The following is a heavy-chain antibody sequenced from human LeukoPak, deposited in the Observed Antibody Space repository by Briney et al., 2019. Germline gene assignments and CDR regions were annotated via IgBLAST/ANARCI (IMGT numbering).Heavy chain of an antibody. Sequence: SETLSLTCTVSGGSISSYYWSWIRQPAGKGLEWIGRLYTSGSTNYNPSLKSRVTMSVDTSKNQFSLKLTSVTAADTAVYYCARGYSRDNQIWGGASDIWGQGKMGNVSS. CDR1: GGSISSYY. CDR2: LYTSGST. CDR3: ARGYSRDNQIWGGASDI. J-gene: IGHJ3*02. D-gene: IGHD6-13*01. V-gene: IGHV4-4*07.